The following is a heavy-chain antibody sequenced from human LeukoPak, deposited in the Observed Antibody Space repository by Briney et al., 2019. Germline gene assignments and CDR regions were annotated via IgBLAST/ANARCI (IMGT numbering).Heavy chain of an antibody. J-gene: IGHJ6*02. V-gene: IGHV3-9*01. CDR3: ARARDAMDV. CDR2: ISWNSGSI. Sequence: GRSLRLSCVASGFTFDDYAMHWVRQVAGKGLEWVSGISWNSGSIDYADSVMGRFTISRDNAKKSLYLQMNSLRAEDTALYYCARARDAMDVWGQGTPVTVSS. CDR1: GFTFDDYA.